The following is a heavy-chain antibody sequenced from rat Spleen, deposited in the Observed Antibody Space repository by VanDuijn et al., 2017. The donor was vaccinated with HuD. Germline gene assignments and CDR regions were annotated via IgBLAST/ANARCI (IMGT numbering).Heavy chain of an antibody. J-gene: IGHJ2*01. Sequence: QVQLKESGPGLVQPSQTLSLTCTVSGFSVTSNSVSWVRQPPGKGLEWMGGIWMGGSTEYNSALKSRLSISRDTSKSQVFLKMNSLQTEDTATYYCARDRRNTGPFDYWGQGVMVTVSS. CDR1: GFSVTSNS. D-gene: IGHD4-2*01. CDR3: ARDRRNTGPFDY. CDR2: IWMGGST. V-gene: IGHV2-1*01.